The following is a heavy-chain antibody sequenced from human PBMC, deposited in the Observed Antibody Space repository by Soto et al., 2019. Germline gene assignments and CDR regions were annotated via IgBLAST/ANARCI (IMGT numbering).Heavy chain of an antibody. CDR2: ICDSGNT. CDR1: GGSISNSFC. Sequence: SETLSLTCTVSGGSISNSFCWGWIRQPPGKGLEWIGSICDSGNTYYNSSLKGRVSISVDTSKNHFSLKVSSVTAADRALYFCARQIATHGEWAFDYWGQGTLVTVSS. CDR3: ARQIATHGEWAFDY. V-gene: IGHV4-39*01. D-gene: IGHD1-26*01. J-gene: IGHJ4*02.